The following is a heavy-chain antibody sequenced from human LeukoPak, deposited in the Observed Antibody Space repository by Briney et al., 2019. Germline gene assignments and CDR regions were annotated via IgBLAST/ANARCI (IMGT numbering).Heavy chain of an antibody. D-gene: IGHD2-21*02. V-gene: IGHV1-2*02. J-gene: IGHJ4*02. CDR1: GYTFTSYG. CDR3: ARGSSWNCGGDCYSIDS. Sequence: ASVKVSCKASGYTFTSYGISWVRQAPGQGLEWMGWINPNSGGTIHAQKFQGRVTMTRDTSISTDYMELSRLRSDDTAVYYCARGSSWNCGGDCYSIDSWGQGTLVTVSS. CDR2: INPNSGGT.